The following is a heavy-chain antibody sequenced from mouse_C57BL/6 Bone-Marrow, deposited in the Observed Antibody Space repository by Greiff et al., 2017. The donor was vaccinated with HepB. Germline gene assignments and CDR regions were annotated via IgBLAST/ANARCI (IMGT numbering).Heavy chain of an antibody. D-gene: IGHD4-1*01. Sequence: QVQLQQPGAELVKPGASVKLSCKASGYTFTSYWMQWVKQRPGQGLEWIGEIDPSDSYTNYNQKFKGKATLTVDTSSSTAYMQLSSLTSEDSAVYYCARLELGRGDFDYWGQGTTLTVSS. V-gene: IGHV1-50*01. CDR2: IDPSDSYT. CDR1: GYTFTSYW. J-gene: IGHJ2*01. CDR3: ARLELGRGDFDY.